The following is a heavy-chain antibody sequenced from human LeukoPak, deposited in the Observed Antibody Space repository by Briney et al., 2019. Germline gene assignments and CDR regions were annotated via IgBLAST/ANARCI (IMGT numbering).Heavy chain of an antibody. Sequence: ASVKVSCKASGYTFTGFYVHWVRQAPGQGLEWMGWINPNSGGTNYAQKFQGRVTMTRDTSISTAYMELSRLRSDDTAVYYCARDGIYDFWSGYLDYWGQGTLVTVSS. V-gene: IGHV1-2*02. CDR3: ARDGIYDFWSGYLDY. D-gene: IGHD3-3*01. J-gene: IGHJ4*02. CDR2: INPNSGGT. CDR1: GYTFTGFY.